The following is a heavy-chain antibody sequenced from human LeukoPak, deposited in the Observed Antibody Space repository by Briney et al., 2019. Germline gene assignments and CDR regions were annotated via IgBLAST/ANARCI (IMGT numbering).Heavy chain of an antibody. CDR1: GGSISSDY. V-gene: IGHV4-59*12. CDR2: IYYSGST. CDR3: AREDRITIFGVDSNWFDP. D-gene: IGHD3-3*01. J-gene: IGHJ5*02. Sequence: SETLSLTCTVSGGSISSDYWSWIRQPPGKGLEWIGYIYYSGSTNYNSSLESRVTISVETSKNQFSLKLSSVTAADTAVYYCAREDRITIFGVDSNWFDPWGQGTLVTVSS.